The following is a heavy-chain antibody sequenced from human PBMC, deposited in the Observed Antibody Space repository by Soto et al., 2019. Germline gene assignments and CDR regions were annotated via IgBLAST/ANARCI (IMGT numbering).Heavy chain of an antibody. CDR3: ARSRYFDWLSLDS. CDR1: GGSISTSNW. CDR2: VYHSGDT. J-gene: IGHJ4*02. V-gene: IGHV4-4*02. D-gene: IGHD3-9*01. Sequence: QVQLQESGPGLVKPSGTLSLTCAVSGGSISTSNWCAWVRQSPGKGLEWLGEVYHSGDTNYNPSLQRRVTVSVDYPKNQFSLKLTSVPAADTAVYFCARSRYFDWLSLDSCGQGTLVTVSS.